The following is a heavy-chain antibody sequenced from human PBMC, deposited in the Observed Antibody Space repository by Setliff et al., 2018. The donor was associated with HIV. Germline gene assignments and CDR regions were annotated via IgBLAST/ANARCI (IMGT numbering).Heavy chain of an antibody. CDR1: GGSISSGSYY. V-gene: IGHV4-61*02. D-gene: IGHD1-26*01. CDR3: ARDYSGNYYGYFDL. J-gene: IGHJ2*01. Sequence: SETLSLTCTVSGGSISSGSYYWSWIRQPAGKGLEWIGRIYTSGSTNYNPSLKSRVTISVDTSKNQFSLKLSSVTAADTAVYYCARDYSGNYYGYFDLWGRGTLITVSS. CDR2: IYTSGST.